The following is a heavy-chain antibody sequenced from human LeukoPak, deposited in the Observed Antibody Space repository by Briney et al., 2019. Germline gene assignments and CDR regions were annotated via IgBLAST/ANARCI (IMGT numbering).Heavy chain of an antibody. J-gene: IGHJ3*02. CDR3: ARDRSSRGYSYGYGLNAFDI. D-gene: IGHD5-18*01. Sequence: PSETLSLTCAVYGGSFSGYYWSWIRQPPGKGLEWIGEINHSGSTNYNPSLKSRVTITVDTSKNQFSLKLSSVTAADTAVYYCARDRSSRGYSYGYGLNAFDIWGQGTMVTVPS. CDR2: INHSGST. V-gene: IGHV4-34*01. CDR1: GGSFSGYY.